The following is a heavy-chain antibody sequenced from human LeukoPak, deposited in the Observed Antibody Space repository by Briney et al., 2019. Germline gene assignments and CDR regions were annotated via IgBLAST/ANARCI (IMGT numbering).Heavy chain of an antibody. V-gene: IGHV3-53*01. CDR2: IYSGGST. CDR3: ARVDYDSSGYYLDY. J-gene: IGHJ4*02. D-gene: IGHD3-22*01. Sequence: PGGSLRLSCAASGFTVSSNYMSWVRQAPGKGLERVSVIYSGGSTYYADSVKGRFTISRDNSRNTLYLQMNSLRAEDTAVYYCARVDYDSSGYYLDYWGQGTLVTVSS. CDR1: GFTVSSNY.